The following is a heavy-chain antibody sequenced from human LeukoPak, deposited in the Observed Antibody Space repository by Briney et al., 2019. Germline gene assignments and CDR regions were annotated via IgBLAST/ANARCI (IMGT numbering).Heavy chain of an antibody. Sequence: GGSLRLSCAASGLTFSSYWMSWVRQAPGKGLEWVANIKQDGSEKYYVDSVKGRFTISRDNAKNSLYLQMNSLRAEDTAVYYCARESVVVVAAKAYNWFDPWGQGTLVTVSS. CDR3: ARESVVVVAAKAYNWFDP. CDR2: IKQDGSEK. J-gene: IGHJ5*02. V-gene: IGHV3-7*01. CDR1: GLTFSSYW. D-gene: IGHD2-15*01.